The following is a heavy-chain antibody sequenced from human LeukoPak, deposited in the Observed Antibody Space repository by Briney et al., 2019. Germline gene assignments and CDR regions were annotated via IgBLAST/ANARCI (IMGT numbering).Heavy chain of an antibody. Sequence: SETLSLTCTVSGGSISSYYWSWIRQPPGKGLEWIGYIYYSGSTNYNPSLKGRVTISVDTSKNQFSLKLSSVTAADTAVYYCARDTGTLGTDYWGQGTLVTVSS. CDR1: GGSISSYY. CDR3: ARDTGTLGTDY. D-gene: IGHD2-8*02. J-gene: IGHJ4*02. V-gene: IGHV4-59*01. CDR2: IYYSGST.